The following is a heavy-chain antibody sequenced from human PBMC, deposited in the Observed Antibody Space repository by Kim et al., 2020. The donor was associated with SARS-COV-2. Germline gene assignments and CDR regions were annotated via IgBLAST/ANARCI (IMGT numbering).Heavy chain of an antibody. J-gene: IGHJ4*02. CDR3: ARSQRAVAGHPFDY. D-gene: IGHD6-19*01. V-gene: IGHV4-39*01. CDR2: IYYSGST. Sequence: SETLSLTCTVSGGSISSSSYYWGWIRQPPAKGLEWIGSIYYSGSTYYNPSLKSRVTISVDTSKNQFSLKLSSVTAADTAVYYCARSQRAVAGHPFDYWGQGTLVTVSS. CDR1: GGSISSSSYY.